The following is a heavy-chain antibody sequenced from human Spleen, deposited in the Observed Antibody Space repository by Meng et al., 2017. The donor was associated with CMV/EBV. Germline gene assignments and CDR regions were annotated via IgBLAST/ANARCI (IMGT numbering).Heavy chain of an antibody. V-gene: IGHV1-69*12. J-gene: IGHJ5*02. CDR1: GGTFSSYA. CDR3: ARDPAGAGGLFDP. CDR2: IIPIFGTA. D-gene: IGHD2-2*01. Sequence: QVQLGEAGAEVKKPGSSVKGPGKASGGTFSSYAISWGRQAPGQGLEWMGGIIPIFGTANYAQKFQGRVTITADESTSTAYMELSSLRSEDTAVYYCARDPAGAGGLFDPWGQGTLVTVSS.